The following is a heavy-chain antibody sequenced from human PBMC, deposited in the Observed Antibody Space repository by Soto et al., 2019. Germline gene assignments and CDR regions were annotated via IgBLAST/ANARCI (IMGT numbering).Heavy chain of an antibody. CDR3: ATGDYPFDASSSREYYSYDMYV. J-gene: IGHJ6*02. V-gene: IGHV1-46*01. CDR1: GYTFTSYY. Sequence: GASVKVSCKASGYTFTSYYMHWVRQAPGQGLEWMGIINPSGGSTSYAQKFQGRVTMTRDTSTSTVYMELSSLRSEDTAVYYCATGDYPFDASSSREYYSYDMYVWGLGTTVTVSS. CDR2: INPSGGST. D-gene: IGHD6-13*01.